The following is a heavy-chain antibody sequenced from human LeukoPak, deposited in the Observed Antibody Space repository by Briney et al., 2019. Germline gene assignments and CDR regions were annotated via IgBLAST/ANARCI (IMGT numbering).Heavy chain of an antibody. CDR2: INPNSGCT. V-gene: IGHV1-2*04. Sequence: ASVKVSCKASGYTFTGYYMHWVRQAPGQGLEWMGWINPNSGCTNYAQKFQGWVTMTRDTSISTAYMELSRLRSDDTAVYYCARSSGWYSDDYFDYRGQGTLVTVSS. D-gene: IGHD6-13*01. CDR1: GYTFTGYY. J-gene: IGHJ4*02. CDR3: ARSSGWYSDDYFDY.